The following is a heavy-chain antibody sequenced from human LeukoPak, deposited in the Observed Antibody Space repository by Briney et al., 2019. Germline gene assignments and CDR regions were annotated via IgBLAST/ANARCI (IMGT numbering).Heavy chain of an antibody. CDR2: IKSKTDGGAA. V-gene: IGHV3-15*01. CDR1: GFTFTNAW. CDR3: TTDAGEYEDY. D-gene: IGHD4-17*01. J-gene: IGHJ4*02. Sequence: TGESLRLSCAASGFTFTNAWMSWVRQPPGKGLEWVGRIKSKTDGGAADYAAPVKGRFSISRDDSKNTLYLQMNSLRTGDTAVYYCTTDAGEYEDYWGQGTLVTVSS.